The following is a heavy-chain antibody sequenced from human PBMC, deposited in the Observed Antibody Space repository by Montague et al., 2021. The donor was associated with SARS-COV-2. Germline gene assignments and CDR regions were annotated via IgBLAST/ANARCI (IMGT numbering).Heavy chain of an antibody. J-gene: IGHJ4*02. D-gene: IGHD2-8*01. CDR1: GGSISSPDYY. CDR2: ISYTGRT. Sequence: SETLSLTCTVSGGSISSPDYYWGWLRQSPGKGLEWIGSISYTGRTYYNPSLRSRVSFSMDTSKNHFSLSLSSVTVADTAVYFCARQLPPYCATNKCYPYYFDGWGRGALVTVSS. CDR3: ARQLPPYCATNKCYPYYFDG. V-gene: IGHV4-39*01.